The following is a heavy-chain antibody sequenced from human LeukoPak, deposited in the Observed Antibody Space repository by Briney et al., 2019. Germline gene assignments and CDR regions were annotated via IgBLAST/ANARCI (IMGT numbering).Heavy chain of an antibody. J-gene: IGHJ4*02. CDR2: ISYDGSNK. D-gene: IGHD4-17*01. CDR3: ARDVIGDYADY. Sequence: TGGPLSPSCAASGFTFSSYAMRGVRQARGQGLGWVAVISYDGSNKYSAASVKGRFTISRDTTNNTQYLQMNSLRAEDTAVYYCARDVIGDYADYWGQETVVSVSS. V-gene: IGHV3-30*04. CDR1: GFTFSSYA.